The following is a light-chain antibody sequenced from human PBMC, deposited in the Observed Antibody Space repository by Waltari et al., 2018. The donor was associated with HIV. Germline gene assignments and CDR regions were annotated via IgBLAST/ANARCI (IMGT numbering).Light chain of an antibody. V-gene: IGKV1-39*01. CDR1: QTINRY. CDR3: QQSYGSPRT. CDR2: GAS. J-gene: IGKJ2*01. Sequence: DIQMTQSPSSLSACVGDRVTITCRASQTINRYLNWYQQKPGKAPQVLIHGASTLHSGAPSRFSGRGSETHFTLTITSLKAEDSATYYCQQSYGSPRTFGPGTHLEI.